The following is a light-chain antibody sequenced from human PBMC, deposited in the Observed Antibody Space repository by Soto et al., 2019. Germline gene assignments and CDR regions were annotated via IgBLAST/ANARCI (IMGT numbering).Light chain of an antibody. Sequence: QSVLTQSPSASASLGASVKLTCTLSSGHSTYAIAWHQQQPEKGPRFLMKLNNDGSHIKGDGIPDRFSGSSSGAERYLTISSLQSEDEAYYYCQTWDPAIRVFGGGTKLTVL. CDR2: LNNDGSH. J-gene: IGLJ3*02. CDR3: QTWDPAIRV. CDR1: SGHSTYA. V-gene: IGLV4-69*01.